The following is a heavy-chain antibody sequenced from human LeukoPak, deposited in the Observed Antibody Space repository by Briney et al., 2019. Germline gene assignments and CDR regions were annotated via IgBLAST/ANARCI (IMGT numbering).Heavy chain of an antibody. CDR3: ARGLRYFGT. V-gene: IGHV4-59*01. Sequence: SETLSRTCTVSGGSISSYYWSWIRQPPGKGLEWIGYIYYSGSTNYNPSLKSRVTISVDTSKNQFSLKLSTVTAADTAVYYCARGLRYFGTWGQGTLVTVSS. J-gene: IGHJ5*02. D-gene: IGHD3-9*01. CDR2: IYYSGST. CDR1: GGSISSYY.